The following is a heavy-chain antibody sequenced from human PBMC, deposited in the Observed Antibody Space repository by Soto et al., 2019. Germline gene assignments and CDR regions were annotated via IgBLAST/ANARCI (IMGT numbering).Heavy chain of an antibody. CDR2: IGTAGDT. CDR1: GFTFSSYD. CDR3: ARSYGSGSMSFDY. Sequence: GGSLRLSCAASGFTFSSYDMHWVHQATGKGLEWVSAIGTAGDTYYPGSVKGRFTISRENAKNSLYLQMNSLRAGDTAVYYCARSYGSGSMSFDYWGQGTLVTVSS. J-gene: IGHJ4*02. V-gene: IGHV3-13*01. D-gene: IGHD3-10*01.